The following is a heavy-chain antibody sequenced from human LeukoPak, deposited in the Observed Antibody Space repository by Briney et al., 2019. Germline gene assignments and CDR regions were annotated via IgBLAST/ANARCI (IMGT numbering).Heavy chain of an antibody. CDR1: GFSFSSYT. CDR3: ARPTYCSNARCYPFDY. V-gene: IGHV3-21*06. CDR2: ISSSGGHI. J-gene: IGHJ4*02. Sequence: KPGGSLRLSCAASGFSFSSYTMNWVGQAPGKGLEWVSSISSSGGHIYYGDSVKGRFTVSRDNAKNSLYLQMNSLGVEDTAVYYCARPTYCSNARCYPFDYWGQGTLVTVSS. D-gene: IGHD2-2*01.